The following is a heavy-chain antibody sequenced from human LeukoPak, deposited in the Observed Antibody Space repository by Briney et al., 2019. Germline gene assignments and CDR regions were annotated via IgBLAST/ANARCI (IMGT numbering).Heavy chain of an antibody. J-gene: IGHJ4*02. CDR2: INAGNGNT. V-gene: IGHV1-3*01. CDR3: ARGMGCRTGSCFGPFDY. CDR1: GYTFTSYA. Sequence: ASVKVSCKASGYTFTSYAMHWVRQAPGQRLEWMGWINAGNGNTKYSQKFQGRVTITRDTSASTAYMELSSLRSEDTAVYYCARGMGCRTGSCFGPFDYWGQGTLVTVSS. D-gene: IGHD2-15*01.